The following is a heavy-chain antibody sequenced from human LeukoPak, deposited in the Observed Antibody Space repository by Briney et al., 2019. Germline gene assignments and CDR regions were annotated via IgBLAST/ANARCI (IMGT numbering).Heavy chain of an antibody. Sequence: SETLSLTCSVSSGSISTYSWSWIRQPPGKGLEWIGYIYYSGSTKYNPSLKSRVTISVDTSKNQFSLKLSSLTAAETAVYYCARSDYSSSPFDYWGQGTLVTVSS. V-gene: IGHV4-59*01. CDR1: SGSISTYS. CDR3: ARSDYSSSPFDY. CDR2: IYYSGST. J-gene: IGHJ4*02. D-gene: IGHD6-6*01.